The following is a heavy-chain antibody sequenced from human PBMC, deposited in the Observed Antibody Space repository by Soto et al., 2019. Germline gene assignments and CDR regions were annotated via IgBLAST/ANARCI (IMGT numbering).Heavy chain of an antibody. V-gene: IGHV3-23*01. Sequence: GGSLRLSCVVSGFTFSSYSMNWVRQAPGKGLEWVSVISGSDDSTYYADSVKGRFTISRDNSKNTLYLQMNSLRAEDTAVYYCARDPFGYLGAFDIWGQGTMVTVSS. D-gene: IGHD3-10*01. CDR1: GFTFSSYS. J-gene: IGHJ3*02. CDR3: ARDPFGYLGAFDI. CDR2: ISGSDDST.